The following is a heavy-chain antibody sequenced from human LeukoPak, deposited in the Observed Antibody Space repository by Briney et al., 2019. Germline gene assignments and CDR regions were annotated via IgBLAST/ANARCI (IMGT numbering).Heavy chain of an antibody. Sequence: GASVTVSCKASGYTFTIYGISWVRQAPGQGLEWMGWISAYNGNTNYAQKLQGRVTMTTDTSTSTAYMELRSLRSDDTAVYYCARTGSHVLRFLEWLPTRYYYYYYMDVWGKGTTVTVSS. CDR1: GYTFTIYG. CDR3: ARTGSHVLRFLEWLPTRYYYYYYMDV. J-gene: IGHJ6*03. D-gene: IGHD3-3*01. V-gene: IGHV1-18*01. CDR2: ISAYNGNT.